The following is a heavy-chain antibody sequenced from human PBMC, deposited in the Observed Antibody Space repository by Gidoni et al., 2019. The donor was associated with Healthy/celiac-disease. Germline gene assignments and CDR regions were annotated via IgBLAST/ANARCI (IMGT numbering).Heavy chain of an antibody. CDR2: IWYDGSNK. J-gene: IGHJ6*02. CDR1: GFTFSRYG. V-gene: IGHV3-33*01. Sequence: QVQLVESGGGVVQPGRSLRLSCGASGFTFSRYGIHWVRQAPGKGMEWVAVIWYDGSNKYYGDSVKGRINMSRDNAKNTSYLQMNSLRAEDTAVYYCARDREGGGFHGMDVWGQGTTVTVSS. D-gene: IGHD1-26*01. CDR3: ARDREGGGFHGMDV.